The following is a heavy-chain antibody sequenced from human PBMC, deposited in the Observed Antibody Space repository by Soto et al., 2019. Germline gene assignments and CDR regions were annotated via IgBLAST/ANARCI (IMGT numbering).Heavy chain of an antibody. V-gene: IGHV6-1*01. Sequence: SPTLSLPCAISGDSVSSNSAAWNWIRQSPSRGLEWLGRTYYRSKWYNDYAVSVKSRLTINPDTSKNQFSLQLNSVTPEDTAVYYCAREGYWSSTSCSYAEYFQHWGQGTLVTVSS. CDR3: AREGYWSSTSCSYAEYFQH. CDR1: GDSVSSNSAA. CDR2: TYYRSKWYN. D-gene: IGHD2-2*01. J-gene: IGHJ1*01.